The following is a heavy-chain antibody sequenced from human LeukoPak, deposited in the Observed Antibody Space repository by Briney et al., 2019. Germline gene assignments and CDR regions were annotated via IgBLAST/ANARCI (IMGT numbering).Heavy chain of an antibody. J-gene: IGHJ5*02. CDR3: ARLRYCSSTSCYPWFDP. Sequence: SETLSLTCTVSGGSISSYYWSRIRQPPGKGLEWIGYIYTSGSTNYNPSLKSRVTISVDTSKNQFSLKLSSVTAADTAVYYCARLRYCSSTSCYPWFDPWGQGTLVTVSS. D-gene: IGHD2-2*01. V-gene: IGHV4-4*09. CDR2: IYTSGST. CDR1: GGSISSYY.